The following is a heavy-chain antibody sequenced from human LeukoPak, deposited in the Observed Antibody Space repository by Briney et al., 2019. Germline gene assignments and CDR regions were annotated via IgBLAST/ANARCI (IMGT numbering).Heavy chain of an antibody. D-gene: IGHD6-13*01. CDR2: ISYDGSNK. J-gene: IGHJ5*02. Sequence: GGSLRLSCAASGFTFSSYAMHWVRQAPGKGLEWVAVISYDGSNKYYADSVKGRFTISRDNSKNTLYPQMNSLRAEDTAVYYCARDQGIGYSPLNWFDPWGQGTLVTVSS. CDR1: GFTFSSYA. V-gene: IGHV3-30-3*01. CDR3: ARDQGIGYSPLNWFDP.